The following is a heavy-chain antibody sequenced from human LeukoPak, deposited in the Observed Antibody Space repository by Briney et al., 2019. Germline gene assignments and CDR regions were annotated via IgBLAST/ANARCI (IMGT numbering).Heavy chain of an antibody. CDR2: INHSGST. CDR1: GGTFSGYY. CDR3: ARMSGIVVAGNSRDEFDY. D-gene: IGHD6-19*01. Sequence: SETLSLTCAVYGGTFSGYYWSWIRQPPGKGLEWIGEINHSGSTNYNPSLKSRVTISVDTSKNQFSLELSSVTAADTAVYYCARMSGIVVAGNSRDEFDYWGQGTLVTVSS. V-gene: IGHV4-34*01. J-gene: IGHJ4*02.